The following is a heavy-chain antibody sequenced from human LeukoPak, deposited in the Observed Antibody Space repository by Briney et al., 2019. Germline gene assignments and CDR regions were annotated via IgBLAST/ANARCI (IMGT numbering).Heavy chain of an antibody. CDR2: IRYDGSNK. CDR3: ANGVLMAYDI. Sequence: GGSLRLSCAASGFTFSSYGMHWVRQAPGKGLEWVAFIRYDGSNKYYADSVKGRFTISRDNSKNTLYLQMNSLRAEDTAVYYCANGVLMAYDIWGQGTMVTVSS. D-gene: IGHD2-8*01. V-gene: IGHV3-30*02. CDR1: GFTFSSYG. J-gene: IGHJ3*02.